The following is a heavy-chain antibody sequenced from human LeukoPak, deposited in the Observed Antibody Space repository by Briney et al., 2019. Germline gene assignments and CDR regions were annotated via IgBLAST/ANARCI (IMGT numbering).Heavy chain of an antibody. J-gene: IGHJ4*02. CDR3: ARGGWGTAIDY. CDR2: INGDGSST. V-gene: IGHV3-74*01. Sequence: GGPLRLSCAASRFPFSSYWMHWVRQAPGKGLVWVSRINGDGSSTTYADSVKGRFTISRDNAKNTLDLQMNSLRAEDTAVYYCARGGWGTAIDYWAQGTLVTVSS. CDR1: RFPFSSYW. D-gene: IGHD1-7*01.